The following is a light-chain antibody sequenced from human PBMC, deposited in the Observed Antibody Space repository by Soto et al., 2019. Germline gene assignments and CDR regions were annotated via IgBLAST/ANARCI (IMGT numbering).Light chain of an antibody. Sequence: HSVLTQPASVSGSPGQSITISCARTFSDIGRYEFVSWYQQHPGKAPKVLIYGVSKRPSGVSNRFSGSKSGNTASLTISGLQAEDESDYYCCSFTSINTYVFGTGTKVTVL. V-gene: IGLV2-23*02. J-gene: IGLJ1*01. CDR3: CSFTSINTYV. CDR2: GVS. CDR1: FSDIGRYEF.